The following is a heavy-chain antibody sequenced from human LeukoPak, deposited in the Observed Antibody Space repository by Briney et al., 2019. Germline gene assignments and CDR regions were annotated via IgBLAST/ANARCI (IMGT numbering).Heavy chain of an antibody. D-gene: IGHD4-23*01. V-gene: IGHV3-21*01. CDR1: GFTFSSYS. CDR3: ARVFGGYYYYMDV. Sequence: GGSLRLSCAASGFTFSSYSMNWVRQAPGKGLVWVSSISSSSSYIYYADSVKGRFTISRDNAKNSLYLQMNSLRAEDTAVYYCARVFGGYYYYMDVWGKGTTVTVSS. CDR2: ISSSSSYI. J-gene: IGHJ6*03.